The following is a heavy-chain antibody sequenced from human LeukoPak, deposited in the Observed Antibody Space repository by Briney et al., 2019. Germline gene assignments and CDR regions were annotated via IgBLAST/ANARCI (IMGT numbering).Heavy chain of an antibody. D-gene: IGHD3-10*01. J-gene: IGHJ4*02. CDR1: RFTFSSYD. CDR2: ISGSGGST. CDR3: AKAIYGSGTYLFDY. Sequence: PGGSLRLSCAASRFTFSSYDMTWVRQAPGKGLEWVSAISGSGGSTYYADSVKGRFTISRDNSKNTLYLQMNSLRAEDTVVYYCAKAIYGSGTYLFDYWGQGTLVTVSS. V-gene: IGHV3-23*01.